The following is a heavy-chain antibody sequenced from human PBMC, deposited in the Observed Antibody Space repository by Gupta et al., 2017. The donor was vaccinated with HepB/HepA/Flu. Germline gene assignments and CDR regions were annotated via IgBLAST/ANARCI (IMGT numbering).Heavy chain of an antibody. CDR3: ARHARGSQIDY. CDR1: GGSISSSSYY. V-gene: IGHV4-39*01. D-gene: IGHD2-15*01. CDR2: IYYSGST. Sequence: QLQLQESGPGLVKPSETLSLTCTVSGGSISSSSYYWGWIRQPPGKGLEWIGSIYYSGSTDDNPSLKSRVTISVDTAKNQLSLKMRSVTAADTAVYYGARHARGSQIDYGGQGPMVTVYS. J-gene: IGHJ4*02.